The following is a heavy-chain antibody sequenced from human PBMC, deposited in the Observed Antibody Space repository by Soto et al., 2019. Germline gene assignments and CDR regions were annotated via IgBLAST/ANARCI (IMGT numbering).Heavy chain of an antibody. CDR3: ARGRYGDY. CDR2: ISAHNGNT. CDR1: GYTFPSYG. V-gene: IGHV1-18*01. D-gene: IGHD1-1*01. J-gene: IGHJ4*02. Sequence: QVHLVQSGAEVKKPGASVKVSCKASGYTFPSYGITWVRQAPGQGLEWMGWISAHNGNTESAQKLQGRVIVTRDTSSSTAYLELRSLRSDDTAVYYCARGRYGDYWGQGALVPVSS.